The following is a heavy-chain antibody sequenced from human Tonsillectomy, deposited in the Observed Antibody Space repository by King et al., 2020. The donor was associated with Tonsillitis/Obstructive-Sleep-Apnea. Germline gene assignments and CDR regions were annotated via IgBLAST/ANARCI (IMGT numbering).Heavy chain of an antibody. CDR3: AKPREGMGWYEDAFDI. J-gene: IGHJ3*02. D-gene: IGHD6-19*01. V-gene: IGHV3-30*18. Sequence: VQLVESGGGVVQPGRSLRLSCAASGFTFSNYGMHWVRQAPGKGLEWVAIISYDGSNKYYADSVKGRFTISRDNSKNTLYLQMNSLRAEDTAVYYCAKPREGMGWYEDAFDIWGQGTMVTVSS. CDR1: GFTFSNYG. CDR2: ISYDGSNK.